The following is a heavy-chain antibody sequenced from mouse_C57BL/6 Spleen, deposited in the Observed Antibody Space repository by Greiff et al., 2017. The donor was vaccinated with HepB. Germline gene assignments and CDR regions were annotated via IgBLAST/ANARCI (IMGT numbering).Heavy chain of an antibody. CDR2: ISNLAYSI. CDR3: ARGGKGDWYFDV. D-gene: IGHD2-1*01. V-gene: IGHV5-15*01. J-gene: IGHJ1*03. Sequence: EVHLVESGGGLVQPGGSLKLSCAASGFTFSDYGMAWVRQAPRKGPEWVAFISNLAYSIYYADTVTGRFTISRENAKNTLYLEMSSLRSEDTAMYYCARGGKGDWYFDVWGTGTTVTVSS. CDR1: GFTFSDYG.